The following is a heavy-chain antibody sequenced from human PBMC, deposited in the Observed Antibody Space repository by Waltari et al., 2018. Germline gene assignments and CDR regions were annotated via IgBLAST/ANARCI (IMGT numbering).Heavy chain of an antibody. D-gene: IGHD6-6*01. CDR3: ARSLGSSSNH. J-gene: IGHJ5*02. Sequence: EVQLVESGGGLIQPGGSLRLSCAASGFTVSSHYMTWVRQAPGKGLEWVSVLYTGGGTYYADSVKGRFTISRDNLKNTLYLQMNSLRAEDTAVYYCARSLGSSSNHWGQGTLVTVSS. CDR2: LYTGGGT. CDR1: GFTVSSHY. V-gene: IGHV3-53*01.